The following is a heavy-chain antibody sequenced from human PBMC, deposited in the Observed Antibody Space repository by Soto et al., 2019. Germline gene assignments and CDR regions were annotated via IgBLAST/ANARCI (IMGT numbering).Heavy chain of an antibody. CDR1: GVTVSSNYAG. J-gene: IGHJ6*02. CDR2: TYYRARWYI. D-gene: IGHD1-7*01. Sequence: QVHLQQSGPGLVKPSQTLSLTCATSGVTVSSNYAGWHWIRQCPSRGLELLGRTYYRARWYIDYAQSVKSRISINSDTSKNQFSPHLNSVTPEDTAVYYCGRNYPYAVDVWGQGTTFTVSS. CDR3: GRNYPYAVDV. V-gene: IGHV6-1*01.